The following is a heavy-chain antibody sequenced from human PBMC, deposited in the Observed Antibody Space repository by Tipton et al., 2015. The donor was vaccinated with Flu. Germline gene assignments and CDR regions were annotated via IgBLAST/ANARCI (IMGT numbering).Heavy chain of an antibody. CDR1: DGSFSGYY. J-gene: IGHJ3*02. Sequence: TLSLTCANYDGSFSGYYWGWIRQPPGRGLEWIGEVSLTVSANYNPSLKGRATISLDTSRNQFSLKLTSVTVADTALYFCARAPSRIAADIWGQGTMVIVSS. V-gene: IGHV4-34*01. D-gene: IGHD6-13*01. CDR2: VSLTVSA. CDR3: ARAPSRIAADI.